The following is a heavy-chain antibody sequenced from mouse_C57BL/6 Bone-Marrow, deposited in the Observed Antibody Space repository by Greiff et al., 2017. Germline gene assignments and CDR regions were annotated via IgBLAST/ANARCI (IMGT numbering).Heavy chain of an antibody. J-gene: IGHJ2*01. Sequence: DVMLVESGGGLVKPGGSLKLSCAASGFTFSDSGMHWVRQAPEKGLEWVAYISSGSSTIYYADTVKGRFTISRDNAKNTLFLQMTSLRSEDTAMYYCARAWDVDYWGPGTTLTVSS. CDR3: ARAWDVDY. CDR2: ISSGSSTI. D-gene: IGHD4-1*01. CDR1: GFTFSDSG. V-gene: IGHV5-17*01.